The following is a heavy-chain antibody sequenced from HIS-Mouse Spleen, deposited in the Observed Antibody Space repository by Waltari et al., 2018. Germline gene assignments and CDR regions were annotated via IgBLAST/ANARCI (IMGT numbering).Heavy chain of an antibody. Sequence: QVQLQESCPGLVKPSQTLSLTCPVSGAPISSGCYYWSWIRQHPGKGLEWIGYIYYSAGTYYHPCLRIRVTISVDASKNQLSLKLSTVTAADTTVYYCAREKGYYGSGSYYYYYYGMDVWGQGTTVTVSS. D-gene: IGHD3-10*01. V-gene: IGHV4-31*03. J-gene: IGHJ6*02. CDR2: IYYSAGT. CDR1: GAPISSGCYY. CDR3: AREKGYYGSGSYYYYYYGMDV.